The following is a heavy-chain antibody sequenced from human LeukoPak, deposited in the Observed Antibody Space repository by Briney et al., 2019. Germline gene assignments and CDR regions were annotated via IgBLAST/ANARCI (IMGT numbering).Heavy chain of an antibody. CDR1: GGTFSNYT. J-gene: IGHJ6*03. D-gene: IGHD2-2*01. V-gene: IGHV1-69*13. Sequence: ASVKVSCKASGGTFSNYTINWVRQAPGQGLEWMGGIIPIFGTANYAQKFQGRVTITADESTSTAYMELSSLRSEDTVVYYCARIVVVPAAPRPRYYMDVWGKGTTVTVSS. CDR2: IIPIFGTA. CDR3: ARIVVVPAAPRPRYYMDV.